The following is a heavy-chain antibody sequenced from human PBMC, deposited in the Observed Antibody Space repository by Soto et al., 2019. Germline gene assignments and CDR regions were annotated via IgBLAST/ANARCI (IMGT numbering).Heavy chain of an antibody. CDR3: ARESGHYDSSGYQEGGYYYYYYGMDV. D-gene: IGHD3-22*01. Sequence: SETLSLTCAVYGGSFSGYYWSWIRQPPGKGLEWIGEINHSGSTNYNPSLKSRVTISVDTSKNQFSLKLSSVTAADTAVYYCARESGHYDSSGYQEGGYYYYYYGMDVWGQGTTVTVSS. CDR1: GGSFSGYY. CDR2: INHSGST. J-gene: IGHJ6*02. V-gene: IGHV4-34*01.